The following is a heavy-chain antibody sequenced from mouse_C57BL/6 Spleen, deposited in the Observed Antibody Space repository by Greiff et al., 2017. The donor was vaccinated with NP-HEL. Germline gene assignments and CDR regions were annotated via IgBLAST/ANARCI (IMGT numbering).Heavy chain of an antibody. Sequence: QVQLQQSGAELARPGASVKLSCKASGYTFTSYGISWVKQRTGQGLEWIGEIYPRSGNTYYNEKFKGQATLTADKSSSTAYMELRSLTSEDSAVYFCATMITTGPLAYWGQGTLVTVSA. J-gene: IGHJ3*01. D-gene: IGHD2-4*01. CDR1: GYTFTSYG. CDR2: IYPRSGNT. V-gene: IGHV1-81*01. CDR3: ATMITTGPLAY.